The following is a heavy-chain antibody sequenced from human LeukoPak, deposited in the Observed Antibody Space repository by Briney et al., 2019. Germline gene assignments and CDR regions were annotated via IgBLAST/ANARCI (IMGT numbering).Heavy chain of an antibody. V-gene: IGHV3-30*18. CDR1: GFIFSTCG. J-gene: IGHJ4*02. Sequence: QPGRSLRLSCAASGFIFSTCGMHWVRQAPGKGLEWVAVISHDGSNDYYADSVKGRFTISRDNADNTLYLQMNSLRAEDTAVYYCTKDTFGAEDYWGQGTLVIVSS. D-gene: IGHD3-10*01. CDR2: ISHDGSND. CDR3: TKDTFGAEDY.